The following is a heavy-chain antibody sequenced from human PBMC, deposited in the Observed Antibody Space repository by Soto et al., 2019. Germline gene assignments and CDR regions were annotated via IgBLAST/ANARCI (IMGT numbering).Heavy chain of an antibody. V-gene: IGHV5-51*01. D-gene: IGHD1-1*01. J-gene: IGHJ6*02. Sequence: PGESLKISCKGSGYSFTSYWIGWVRQMPGKGLEWMGIIYPGDSDTRYSPSFQGQVTISADKSISTAYLQWSSLKASDTAIYYCARHAPTGTLSHGMDVWGQGTTVTVSS. CDR1: GYSFTSYW. CDR2: IYPGDSDT. CDR3: ARHAPTGTLSHGMDV.